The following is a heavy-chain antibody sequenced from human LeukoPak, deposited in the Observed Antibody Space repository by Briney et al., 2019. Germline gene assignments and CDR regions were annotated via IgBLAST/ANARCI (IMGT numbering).Heavy chain of an antibody. CDR1: GFTVSSNC. Sequence: GGSLRLSCAASGFTVSSNCISWVRQAPGKGLEWVSVLYSGGSTYYADSVKGRFTISRDNSKNTLYLQLNSLRVEDTAVYYCAKEWFGQFAFDYWGQGTLVTVSS. CDR2: LYSGGST. CDR3: AKEWFGQFAFDY. V-gene: IGHV3-53*01. D-gene: IGHD3-10*01. J-gene: IGHJ4*02.